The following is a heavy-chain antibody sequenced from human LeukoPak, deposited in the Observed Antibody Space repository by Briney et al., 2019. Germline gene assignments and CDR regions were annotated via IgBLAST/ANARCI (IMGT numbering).Heavy chain of an antibody. D-gene: IGHD1-26*01. J-gene: IGHJ4*02. CDR2: FYYGGNA. CDR3: VRLMPLGAFDF. Sequence: CYWGWIRQPPGKGLEWIGSFYYGGNAYYRSTLKSRVTISEDTAKNQFSLKLTSVIAADTAVYFCVRLMPLGAFDFWGQGVLVTVSS. CDR1: CY. V-gene: IGHV4-39*07.